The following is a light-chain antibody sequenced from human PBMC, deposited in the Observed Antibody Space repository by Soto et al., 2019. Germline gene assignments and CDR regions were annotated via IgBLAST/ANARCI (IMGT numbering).Light chain of an antibody. CDR2: GSS. Sequence: VLTQSPGTLSLSPGERATLSCRASQSVGSNLAWFQQKPGQAPRLLIYGSSTRATGVPARFSGSGSGADFTLTVSNLQSEDFAVYYCQQYTNWPPITFGQGTRLEI. J-gene: IGKJ5*01. CDR3: QQYTNWPPIT. CDR1: QSVGSN. V-gene: IGKV3-15*01.